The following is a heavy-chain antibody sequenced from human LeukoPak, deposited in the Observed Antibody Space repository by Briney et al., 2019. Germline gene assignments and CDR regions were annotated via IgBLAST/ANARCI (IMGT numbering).Heavy chain of an antibody. CDR2: ISGSGGST. J-gene: IGHJ6*02. Sequence: HPGGSLRLSCAASGFTFSSYAMSWVRQAPGKGLEWVSAISGSGGSTYYADSAKGRFTISRDNSKNTLYLQMNSLRAEDTAVYYCAKVGGTRYYYGMDVWGQGTTVTVSS. CDR3: AKVGGTRYYYGMDV. V-gene: IGHV3-23*01. D-gene: IGHD3-16*01. CDR1: GFTFSSYA.